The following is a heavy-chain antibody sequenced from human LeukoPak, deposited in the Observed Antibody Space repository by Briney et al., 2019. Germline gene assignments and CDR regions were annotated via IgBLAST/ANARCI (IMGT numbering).Heavy chain of an antibody. D-gene: IGHD3-10*01. V-gene: IGHV3-66*01. J-gene: IGHJ4*02. CDR1: GLTVSSNC. Sequence: QPGGSLRLSCAASGLTVSSNCMSWVRQAPGKGLEWVSFIYSGGNTYYADSVKGRFTISRDNSKNTLYLQMNSLRAEDTAVYYCARGKSGSGSYYPKYYFDYWGQGTLVTVSS. CDR3: ARGKSGSGSYYPKYYFDY. CDR2: IYSGGNT.